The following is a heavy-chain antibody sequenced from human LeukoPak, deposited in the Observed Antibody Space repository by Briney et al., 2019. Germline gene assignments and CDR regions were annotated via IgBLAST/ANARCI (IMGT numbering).Heavy chain of an antibody. CDR3: AKDMTSGIVGAADYDY. CDR2: ISWNSGSI. V-gene: IGHV3-9*01. CDR1: GFTFDDYA. J-gene: IGHJ4*02. D-gene: IGHD1-26*01. Sequence: GRSLRLSCAASGFTFDDYAMHWVRQAPGKGLEWVSGISWNSGSIGYADSVKGRFTISRDNAKNSLYLQMNSLRAEDTALYYCAKDMTSGIVGAADYDYWGQGTLVTVSS.